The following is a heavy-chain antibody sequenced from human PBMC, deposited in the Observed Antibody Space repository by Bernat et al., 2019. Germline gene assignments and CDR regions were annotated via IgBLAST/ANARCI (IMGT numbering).Heavy chain of an antibody. CDR1: GYTFTSYG. D-gene: IGHD3-22*01. CDR2: ISAYNGNT. V-gene: IGHV1-18*01. J-gene: IGHJ6*02. CDR3: ARVAITRIVVVPLGMDV. Sequence: QVQLVQSGAEVKKPGASVKVSCKASGYTFTSYGISWVRQAPGQGLEWMGWISAYNGNTNYAQKLQGRVTMTTDTSTSTAYMELRSLRSDDTAVYYCARVAITRIVVVPLGMDVWGQGTTVTVSS.